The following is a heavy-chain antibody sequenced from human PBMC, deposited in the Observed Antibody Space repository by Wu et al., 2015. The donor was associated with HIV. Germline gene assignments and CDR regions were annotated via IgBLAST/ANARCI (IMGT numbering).Heavy chain of an antibody. D-gene: IGHD3-10*01. Sequence: QVQLVQSGAEVKKPGSSVKVSCKASGGTFSSYAISWVRQAPGQGLEWMGGIIPIFGTANYAQKFQGRVTITTDESTSTAYMELSSLRSEDTAVYYCASTRDFTMVRGVKVDYYYYGMDVVGPRDHGPPSP. J-gene: IGHJ6*02. CDR2: IIPIFGTA. V-gene: IGHV1-69*05. CDR1: GGTFSSYA. CDR3: ASTRDFTMVRGVKVDYYYYGMDV.